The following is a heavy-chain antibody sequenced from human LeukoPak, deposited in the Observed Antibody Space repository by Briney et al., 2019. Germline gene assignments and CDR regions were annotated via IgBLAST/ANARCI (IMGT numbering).Heavy chain of an antibody. CDR1: GFTFSSYT. V-gene: IGHV3-30-3*01. CDR2: ISHDGSNK. J-gene: IGHJ5*02. Sequence: GGSLRLSCAASGFTFSSYTMHWVRQAPGKGLEWVALISHDGSNKYDPDSVKGRFTISRDNAKNTLYLQMNSLRAEDTAVYYCAREDYDSRTVHNWFDPWGQGILVTVSS. D-gene: IGHD3-22*01. CDR3: AREDYDSRTVHNWFDP.